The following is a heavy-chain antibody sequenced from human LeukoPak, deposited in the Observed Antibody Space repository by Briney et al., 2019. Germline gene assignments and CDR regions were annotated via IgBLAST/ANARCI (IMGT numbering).Heavy chain of an antibody. J-gene: IGHJ4*02. CDR1: GFTFSSYW. CDR2: IKQDGSEK. Sequence: GGSLRLSCAASGFTFSSYWMSWVRQAPGKGLEWVANIKQDGSEKYYVDSVKGRFTISRDNAKNSLYLQMNSLRAEDTAVYYCARGGVVVTAPYYFDYWGQGTLVTVSS. V-gene: IGHV3-7*01. D-gene: IGHD2-21*02. CDR3: ARGGVVVTAPYYFDY.